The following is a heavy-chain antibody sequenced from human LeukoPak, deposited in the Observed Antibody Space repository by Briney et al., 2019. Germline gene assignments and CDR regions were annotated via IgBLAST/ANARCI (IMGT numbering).Heavy chain of an antibody. J-gene: IGHJ4*02. CDR1: GFTFSSYA. D-gene: IGHD2-15*01. V-gene: IGHV3-23*01. Sequence: PGGSLRLSCAASGFTFSSYAMSWVRQAPGKGLAWVSTISGGSGSTYCADSVEGRFTISRDNSKNTLYLQMNSLRDEDTAVYYCARGPNCSGGSCYGPLGYWGQGTLVTVSS. CDR2: ISGGSGST. CDR3: ARGPNCSGGSCYGPLGY.